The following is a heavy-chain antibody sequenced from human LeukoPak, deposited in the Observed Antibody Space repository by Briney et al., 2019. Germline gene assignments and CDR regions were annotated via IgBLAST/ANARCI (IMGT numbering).Heavy chain of an antibody. CDR1: GYTFTSYG. D-gene: IGHD5-12*01. V-gene: IGHV1-18*01. CDR3: ARDNSVGDSAWWFDP. Sequence: GASVKVSCKASGYTFTSYGISWVRQAPGQGLEWMGWINPNSGGTNYAQKFQGRVTMTRDMATSTDYMEVSSLRSEDTAVYYCARDNSVGDSAWWFDPWGQGTLVTVSS. CDR2: INPNSGGT. J-gene: IGHJ5*02.